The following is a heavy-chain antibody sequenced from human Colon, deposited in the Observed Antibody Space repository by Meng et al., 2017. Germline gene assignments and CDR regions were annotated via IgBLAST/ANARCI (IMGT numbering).Heavy chain of an antibody. V-gene: IGHV4-30-4*01. Sequence: VQPPESGPALAQPPQTLSRTCTVSGGSISRGDYSWSWIRQPPGKGLEWIGYIYYSGSTYSNASLKSRVTISIDRSKNQFSLKLSSVTAADTAMYYCARDRKHYGERGWFDPWGQGTLVTVSS. D-gene: IGHD4-17*01. J-gene: IGHJ5*02. CDR3: ARDRKHYGERGWFDP. CDR2: IYYSGST. CDR1: GGSISRGDYS.